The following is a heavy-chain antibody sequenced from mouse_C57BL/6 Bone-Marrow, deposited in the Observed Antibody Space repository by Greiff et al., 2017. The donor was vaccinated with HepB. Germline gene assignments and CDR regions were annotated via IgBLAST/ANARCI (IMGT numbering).Heavy chain of an antibody. CDR3: ARRGVTKGFAY. CDR1: GYTFTSYG. CDR2: IYPRSGNT. V-gene: IGHV1-81*01. Sequence: QVQLQESVAELARPGASVKLSCKASGYTFTSYGISWVKQRTGQGLEWIGEIYPRSGNTYYNEKFKGKATLTADKSSSTAYMELRSLTAEDSAVYFCARRGVTKGFAYWGQGTLVTVSA. J-gene: IGHJ3*01. D-gene: IGHD2-2*01.